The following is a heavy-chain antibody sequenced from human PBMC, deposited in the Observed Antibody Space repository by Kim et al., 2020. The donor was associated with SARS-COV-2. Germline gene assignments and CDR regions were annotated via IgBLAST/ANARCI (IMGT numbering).Heavy chain of an antibody. CDR3: ARVGGTGSYSFDY. J-gene: IGHJ4*02. CDR1: GGSISSYY. D-gene: IGHD1-26*01. Sequence: SETLSLTCTVSGGSISSYYWSWIRQPPGKGLEWIGYIYYSGSTNYNPSLKSRVTISVDTSKNQFSPKLSSVTAADTAVYYCARVGGTGSYSFDYWGQGTLVTVSS. CDR2: IYYSGST. V-gene: IGHV4-59*01.